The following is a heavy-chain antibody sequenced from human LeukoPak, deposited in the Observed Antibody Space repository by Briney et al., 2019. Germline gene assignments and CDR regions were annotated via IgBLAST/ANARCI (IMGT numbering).Heavy chain of an antibody. CDR3: ARHPNSNWDY. CDR2: INEGGNEK. J-gene: IGHJ4*02. CDR1: GLTFRNYW. D-gene: IGHD1-1*01. Sequence: GGSLRLSCAASGLTFRNYWMSWVRQVPGKGLEWVVNINEGGNEKNYVDSVKGRFTASRDNAQNSLYLQMNSLRVEDTAVYYCARHPNSNWDYWGQGTLVTVSS. V-gene: IGHV3-7*03.